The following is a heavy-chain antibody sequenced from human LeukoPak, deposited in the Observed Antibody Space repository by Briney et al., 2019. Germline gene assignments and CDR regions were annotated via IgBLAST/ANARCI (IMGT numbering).Heavy chain of an antibody. V-gene: IGHV1-46*01. CDR1: GYTFTSYY. CDR3: ARDGLYSSGWSNSYYYYYYMDV. J-gene: IGHJ6*03. Sequence: ASVKVSCKASGYTFTSYYMHWVRQAPGQALAWMAIINPSGGSTSYAQKFQGRVTMTRDTSTSTVYMELSSLRSEDTAVYYCARDGLYSSGWSNSYYYYYYMDVWGKGTTVTVSS. CDR2: INPSGGST. D-gene: IGHD6-19*01.